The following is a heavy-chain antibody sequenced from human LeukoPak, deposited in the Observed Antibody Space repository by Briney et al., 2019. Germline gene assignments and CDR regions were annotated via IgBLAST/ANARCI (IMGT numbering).Heavy chain of an antibody. CDR3: ARDPGGDSGYFDY. D-gene: IGHD5-12*01. CDR2: IKQDGSEK. CDR1: GFTFSSYW. Sequence: PGGSLRLSCAASGFTFSSYWMSWVRQAPGKGLEWVANIKQDGSEKYYVDSVKGRLTISRDNAKNSLYLQMNSLRAEDTAVYYCARDPGGDSGYFDYWGQGTLVTVSS. J-gene: IGHJ4*02. V-gene: IGHV3-7*01.